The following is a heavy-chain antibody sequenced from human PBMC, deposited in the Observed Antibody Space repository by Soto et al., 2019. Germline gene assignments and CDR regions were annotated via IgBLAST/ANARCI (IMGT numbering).Heavy chain of an antibody. CDR1: GFTFSNYA. CDR3: AREALSRITKYYFDY. V-gene: IGHV3-23*01. Sequence: GGSLRLSCVCSGFTFSNYAMNWVRQAPGRGLEWVSAISGSGGSTYYADSVKGRFTISRDNSKNTLYLQMNSLRAEDTAVYYCAREALSRITKYYFDYWGQGTLVTVSS. CDR2: ISGSGGST. J-gene: IGHJ4*02. D-gene: IGHD3-10*01.